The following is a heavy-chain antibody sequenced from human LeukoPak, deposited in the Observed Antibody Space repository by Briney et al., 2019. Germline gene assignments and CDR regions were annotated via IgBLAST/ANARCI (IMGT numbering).Heavy chain of an antibody. CDR3: AKVASLLRFLEWLLYRGDY. CDR2: ISGSGGST. D-gene: IGHD3-3*01. CDR1: GFSISHFW. V-gene: IGHV3-23*01. J-gene: IGHJ4*02. Sequence: GGSLRLSCAASGFSISHFWMYWVRQAPGKGLEWVSAISGSGGSTYYADSVKGRFTISRDNSKNTLYLQMNSLRAEDTAVYYCAKVASLLRFLEWLLYRGDYWGQGTLVTVSS.